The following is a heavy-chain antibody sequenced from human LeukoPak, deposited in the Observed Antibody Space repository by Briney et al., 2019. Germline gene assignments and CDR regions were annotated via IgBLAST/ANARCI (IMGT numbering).Heavy chain of an antibody. Sequence: GGSRRLSCAASGFTFSSYSMNWVRPAPGKGLEWVSSISSSSSYIYYADSVKGRFTISRDNAKNSLYLQMNSLRAEDTAVYYCARGYCSSTSCYTAPFDYWGQGTLVTVSS. J-gene: IGHJ4*02. D-gene: IGHD2-2*02. CDR3: ARGYCSSTSCYTAPFDY. V-gene: IGHV3-21*01. CDR2: ISSSSSYI. CDR1: GFTFSSYS.